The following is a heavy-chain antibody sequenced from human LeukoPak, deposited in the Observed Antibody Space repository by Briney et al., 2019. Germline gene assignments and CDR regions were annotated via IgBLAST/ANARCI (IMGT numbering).Heavy chain of an antibody. CDR3: ARVEDILTGRAFDI. V-gene: IGHV4-30-4*01. CDR1: GGSISSGDYY. D-gene: IGHD3-9*01. J-gene: IGHJ3*02. CDR2: IYYSGST. Sequence: SSQTLPLTCTVSGGSISSGDYYWSWIRQPPGKGLEWIGYIYYSGSTYYNPSLKSRVTISVDTSKNQFSLKLSSVTAADTAVYYCARVEDILTGRAFDIWGQGTMVTVSS.